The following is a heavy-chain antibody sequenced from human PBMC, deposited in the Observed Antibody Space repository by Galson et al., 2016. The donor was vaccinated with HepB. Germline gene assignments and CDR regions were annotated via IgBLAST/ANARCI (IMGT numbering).Heavy chain of an antibody. CDR1: GGTFSSYA. D-gene: IGHD6-13*01. CDR2: IIPMFGTT. V-gene: IGHV1-69*01. Sequence: SCKASGGTFSSYAISWVRQAPGQGLEWMGGIIPMFGTTNYAQKFQGRVTIIADESTSTAYMEMSRLRSEDTAVYYCARDVNSSTWYNWFDPWGQGTLVTVSS. J-gene: IGHJ5*02. CDR3: ARDVNSSTWYNWFDP.